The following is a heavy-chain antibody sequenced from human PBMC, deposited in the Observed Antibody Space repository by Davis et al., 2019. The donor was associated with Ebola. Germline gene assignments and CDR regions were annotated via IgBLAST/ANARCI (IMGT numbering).Heavy chain of an antibody. CDR3: ARVNVGDYFDY. Sequence: SVQVSCKASGGTFSSYAISWVRQAPGHGLEWMGGIIPIFGTANYAQKFQGRVTIIADESTSTAYMELSSLRSEDTAVYYCARVNVGDYFDYWGQGTLVTVSS. CDR2: IIPIFGTA. CDR1: GGTFSSYA. D-gene: IGHD1-26*01. J-gene: IGHJ4*02. V-gene: IGHV1-69*13.